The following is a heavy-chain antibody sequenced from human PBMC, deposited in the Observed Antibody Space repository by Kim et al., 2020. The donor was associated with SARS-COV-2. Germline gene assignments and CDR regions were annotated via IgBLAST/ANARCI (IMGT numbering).Heavy chain of an antibody. V-gene: IGHV3-30*07. Sequence: SVKGRFTISRDNSKTTLYLQMNRLRAEDTAVYYCAREGVPYYYYDMDVWGKGTTVTVSS. J-gene: IGHJ6*03. D-gene: IGHD3-10*01. CDR3: AREGVPYYYYDMDV.